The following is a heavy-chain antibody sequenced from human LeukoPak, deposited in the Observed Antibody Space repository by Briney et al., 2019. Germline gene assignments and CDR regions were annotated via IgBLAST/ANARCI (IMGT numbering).Heavy chain of an antibody. J-gene: IGHJ4*02. D-gene: IGHD3-22*01. CDR2: IKQDGSEK. CDR1: GFTFSSYW. Sequence: PGGSLRLSCAASGFTFSSYWMSWVRQAPGEGLEWVANIKQDGSEKYYVDSVKGRFTISRDNAKNSLYLQMNSLRAEDTAVYYCARQDDSSGYYRQPLDYWGQGTLVTVSS. CDR3: ARQDDSSGYYRQPLDY. V-gene: IGHV3-7*01.